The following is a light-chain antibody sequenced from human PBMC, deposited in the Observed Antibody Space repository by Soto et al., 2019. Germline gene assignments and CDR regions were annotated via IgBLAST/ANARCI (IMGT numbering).Light chain of an antibody. V-gene: IGLV2-11*01. CDR3: CSFAGTYTPHVV. CDR1: SSDIGGYDY. Sequence: QSVLTQPPSASGSPGQSVTISCTGTSSDIGGYDYVSWYQQHPGKAPKLIIYDVSQRPSGVPDRFSVSKSGNTASLTISGLQAEDEADYYCCSFAGTYTPHVVFGGGTKLTVL. CDR2: DVS. J-gene: IGLJ2*01.